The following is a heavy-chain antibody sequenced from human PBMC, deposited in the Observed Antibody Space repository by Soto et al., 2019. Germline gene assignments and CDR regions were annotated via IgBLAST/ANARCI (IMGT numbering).Heavy chain of an antibody. CDR2: TFSGGNT. CDR3: ARKPPSAIQGWAFGMDV. D-gene: IGHD2-21*01. J-gene: IGHJ6*02. CDR1: GFSISSNY. V-gene: IGHV3-53*02. Sequence: ELQLVETGGGLIQTGGSLRLSCAASGFSISSNYIAWARQPPGRGLEWVSTTFSGGNTEYAASVKGRCSISRDNYKNTLYLQMDKLRVEDTAVYYCARKPPSAIQGWAFGMDVWGQGTTVSVSS.